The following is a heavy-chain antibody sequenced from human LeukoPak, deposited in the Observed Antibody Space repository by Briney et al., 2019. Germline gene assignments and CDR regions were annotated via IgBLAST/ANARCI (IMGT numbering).Heavy chain of an antibody. CDR1: GFTFSNYS. CDR2: ISSSSSYI. V-gene: IGHV3-21*01. CDR3: ARVGDYYYYFIHV. Sequence: GRSLRLACAASGFTFSNYSMNWVRQAPGKGLEWVSSISSSSSYIYYADSVKGRFTISRDNAKNSLYLQMNSLRAEDTAVYYCARVGDYYYYFIHVWGKGTTVTISS. J-gene: IGHJ6*03.